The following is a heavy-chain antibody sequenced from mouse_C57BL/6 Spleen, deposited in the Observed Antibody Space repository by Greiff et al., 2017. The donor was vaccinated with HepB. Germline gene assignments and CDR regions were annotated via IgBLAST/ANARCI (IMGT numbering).Heavy chain of an antibody. CDR1: GFTFSDYG. D-gene: IGHD2-1*01. J-gene: IGHJ4*01. CDR3: ARSRSTMVDYYAMDY. CDR2: ISSGSSTI. Sequence: DVKLVESGGGLVKPGGSLKLSCAASGFTFSDYGMHWVRQAPEKGLEWVAYISSGSSTIYYADTVKGRFTISRDNAKNTLFLQMTSLRSEDTAMYYCARSRSTMVDYYAMDYWGQGTSVTVSS. V-gene: IGHV5-17*01.